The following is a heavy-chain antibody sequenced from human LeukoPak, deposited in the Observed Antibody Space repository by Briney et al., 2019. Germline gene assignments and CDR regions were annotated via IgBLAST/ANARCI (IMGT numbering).Heavy chain of an antibody. Sequence: PGGSLRLSCGASGFTFSIYEMNWVRQAPGKGLEWVSYISGSRSNTIYYADSVKGRFTISRDDAKNSLYLQMNSLRAEDTAVYYCARDLYYYGSGNYVPGFPDYWGQGTLVTVSS. CDR2: ISGSRSNTI. J-gene: IGHJ4*02. CDR3: ARDLYYYGSGNYVPGFPDY. V-gene: IGHV3-48*03. CDR1: GFTFSIYE. D-gene: IGHD3-10*01.